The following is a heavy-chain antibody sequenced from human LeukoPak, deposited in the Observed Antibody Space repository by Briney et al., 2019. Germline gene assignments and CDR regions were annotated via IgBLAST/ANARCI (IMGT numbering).Heavy chain of an antibody. CDR3: ARDSGGDIVVVVAATFDY. CDR2: ISAYNGNT. Sequence: ASVKVSCKASGYTFTSYDISWVRQAPGQGLEWMGWISAYNGNTNYAQKLQGRVTMTTDTSTSTAYMELRSLRSDDTAVYYCARDSGGDIVVVVAATFDYWGQGTLVTVSS. J-gene: IGHJ4*02. D-gene: IGHD2-15*01. CDR1: GYTFTSYD. V-gene: IGHV1-18*01.